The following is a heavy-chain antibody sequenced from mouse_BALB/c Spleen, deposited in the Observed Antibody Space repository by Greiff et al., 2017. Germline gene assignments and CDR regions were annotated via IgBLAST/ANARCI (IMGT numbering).Heavy chain of an antibody. D-gene: IGHD1-2*01. V-gene: IGHV5-6-5*01. CDR2: ISSGGST. CDR3: ARGGDYYGYDYAMDY. CDR1: GFTFSSYA. Sequence: EVQVVESGGGLVKPGGSLKLSCAASGFTFSSYAMSWVRQTPEKRLEWVASISSGGSTYYPDSVKGRFTISRDNARNILYLQMSSLRSEDTAMYYCARGGDYYGYDYAMDYWGQGTSVTVSS. J-gene: IGHJ4*01.